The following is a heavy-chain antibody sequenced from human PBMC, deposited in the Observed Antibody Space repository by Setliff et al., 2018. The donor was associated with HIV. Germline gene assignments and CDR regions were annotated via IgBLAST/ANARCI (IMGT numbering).Heavy chain of an antibody. D-gene: IGHD3-3*01. CDR2: ISSNTNHI. V-gene: IGHV3-21*01. J-gene: IGHJ4*02. CDR3: ATSGGYDLWSGYSYFQY. Sequence: LRLSCAASGVTLSSYSLNWVRQSPGKGLEWVSSISSNTNHIYYADSVKGRFTISRDNAENSLFLQLTSLRAEDTAVYYCATSGGYDLWSGYSYFQYWGQGTPVTVSS. CDR1: GVTLSSYS.